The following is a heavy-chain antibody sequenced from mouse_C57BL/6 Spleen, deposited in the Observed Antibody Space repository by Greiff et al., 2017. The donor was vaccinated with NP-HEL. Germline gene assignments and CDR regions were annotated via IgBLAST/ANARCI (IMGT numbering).Heavy chain of an antibody. D-gene: IGHD3-2*02. CDR1: GYAFSSYW. Sequence: QVHVKQSGAELVKPGASVKISCKASGYAFSSYWMNWVKQRPGKGLEWIGQIYPGDGDTNYNGKFKGKATLTADKSSSTAYMQLSSLTSEDSAVYFCARSSSGYLFAYWGQGTLVTVSA. V-gene: IGHV1-80*01. CDR2: IYPGDGDT. J-gene: IGHJ3*01. CDR3: ARSSSGYLFAY.